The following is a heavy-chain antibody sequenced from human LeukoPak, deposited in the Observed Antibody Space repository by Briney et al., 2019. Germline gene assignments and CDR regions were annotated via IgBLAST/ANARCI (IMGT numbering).Heavy chain of an antibody. Sequence: ASVKVSCKASGYTFTSYGISWVRQAPGQGLEWMGWISAYNGNTNYAQKFQGRVTMTRNTSISTAYMELSSLRSEDTAVYYCAKRGRITMVRGGSYNWFDPWGQGTLVTVSS. CDR2: ISAYNGNT. D-gene: IGHD3-10*01. V-gene: IGHV1-18*01. J-gene: IGHJ5*02. CDR1: GYTFTSYG. CDR3: AKRGRITMVRGGSYNWFDP.